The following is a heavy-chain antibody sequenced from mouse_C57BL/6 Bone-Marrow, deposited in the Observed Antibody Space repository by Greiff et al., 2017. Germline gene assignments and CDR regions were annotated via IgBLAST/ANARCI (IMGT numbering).Heavy chain of an antibody. D-gene: IGHD1-1*01. CDR1: GYTFTSYW. J-gene: IGHJ3*01. CDR2: IHPSDSDT. V-gene: IGHV1-74*01. Sequence: QVHVKQPGAELVKPGASVKVSCKASGYTFTSYWMHWVKQRPGQGLEWIGRIHPSDSDTNYNQKFKGKATLTVDKSSSTAYMQLSSLTSEDSAVYYCAISYGSSSRFAYWGQGTLVTVSA. CDR3: AISYGSSSRFAY.